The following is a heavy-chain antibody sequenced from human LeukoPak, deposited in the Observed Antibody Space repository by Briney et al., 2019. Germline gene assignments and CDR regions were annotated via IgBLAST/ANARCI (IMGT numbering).Heavy chain of an antibody. V-gene: IGHV4-39*01. CDR2: IYYSGST. J-gene: IGHJ4*02. CDR1: GGSVSSGISY. Sequence: SETLSLTCSVSGGSVSSGISYWGWIRQPPGKGLEWIGSIYYSGSTYYNPSLKSRVTISVDTSKNQFSLKLSSVTAADTAVYYCARRGRQMELDYWGQGTLVTVSS. CDR3: ARRGRQMELDY. D-gene: IGHD1-1*01.